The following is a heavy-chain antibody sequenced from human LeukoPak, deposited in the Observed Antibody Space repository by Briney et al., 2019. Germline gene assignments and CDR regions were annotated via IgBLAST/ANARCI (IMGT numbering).Heavy chain of an antibody. J-gene: IGHJ5*02. Sequence: PGGSLRLSCAASGFTFSSYSMNWVRQAPGKGLEWVSSISSSSSYIYYADSVKGRFTISRDNAKNSLYLQMNSLTAEDTAVYYRARNSRTSFLYWFDPLGPGNPGHRLL. CDR2: ISSSSSYI. V-gene: IGHV3-21*01. CDR3: ARNSRTSFLYWFDP. D-gene: IGHD2-2*01. CDR1: GFTFSSYS.